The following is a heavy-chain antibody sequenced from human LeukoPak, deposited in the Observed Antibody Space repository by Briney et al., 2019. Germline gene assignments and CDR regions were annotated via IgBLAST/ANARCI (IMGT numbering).Heavy chain of an antibody. CDR1: GVSFSGYY. CDR2: INHSGST. Sequence: NSSDTLSLTCALYGVSFSGYYWSSIRQPPRKGLEWIGEINHSGSTNYTPSLKSRVTISVDRSKNQFSLKLSSVTAADTAVYYCARSTTAFDYWGQGTLVTVSS. D-gene: IGHD4-17*01. J-gene: IGHJ4*02. V-gene: IGHV4-34*01. CDR3: ARSTTAFDY.